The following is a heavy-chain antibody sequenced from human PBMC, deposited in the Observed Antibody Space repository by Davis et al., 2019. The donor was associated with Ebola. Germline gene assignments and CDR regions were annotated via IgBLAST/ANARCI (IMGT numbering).Heavy chain of an antibody. V-gene: IGHV1-3*01. CDR2: IIVDNRNT. CDR3: ARAEPNIVGAPDNYYYYGMNV. J-gene: IGHJ6*02. D-gene: IGHD1-26*01. CDR1: GYNFTRYA. Sequence: AASVKVSCKASGYNFTRYAIHWVRQAPGQRPEWMGWIIVDNRNTKYSQKFQDRVTITRDTSASTVYMEVSSLRAEDTAVYYCARAEPNIVGAPDNYYYYGMNVWGQGTTVTVSS.